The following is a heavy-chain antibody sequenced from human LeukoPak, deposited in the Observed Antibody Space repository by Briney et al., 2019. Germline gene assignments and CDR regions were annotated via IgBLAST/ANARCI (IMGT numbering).Heavy chain of an antibody. CDR2: MNPNSGNT. CDR1: GYTFTSYD. Sequence: ASVKVSCKASGYTFTSYDINWVRQATGQGLEWMGWMNPNSGNTGYAQKFQGRVTITRNTSISTAYMELSSLRSEDTAVYYCARAGAGTTGVYDYYYYMDVWGKGTTVTVSS. J-gene: IGHJ6*03. V-gene: IGHV1-8*03. CDR3: ARAGAGTTGVYDYYYYMDV. D-gene: IGHD1-1*01.